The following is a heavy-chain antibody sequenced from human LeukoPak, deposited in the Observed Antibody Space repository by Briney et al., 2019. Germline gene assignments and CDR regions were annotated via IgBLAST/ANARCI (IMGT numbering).Heavy chain of an antibody. D-gene: IGHD3-10*01. CDR2: IDYTGRNK. CDR3: ARAVGHGSGSPRMDV. CDR1: RFSFSSFE. J-gene: IGHJ6*03. V-gene: IGHV3-48*03. Sequence: PGGSLRLSCAGSRFSFSSFEINWVRQTPGKGLEWIANIDYTGRNKYYADSVKGRFTISRDNAKNSLYLQMNSLRAEDTAVYYCARAVGHGSGSPRMDVWGKGTTVTVSS.